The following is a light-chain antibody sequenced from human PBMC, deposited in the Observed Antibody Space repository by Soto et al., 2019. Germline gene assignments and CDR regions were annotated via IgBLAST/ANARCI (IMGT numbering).Light chain of an antibody. CDR1: QSVSSSY. V-gene: IGKV3-20*01. CDR2: GAS. Sequence: EIVLTQSPGTLSLSPGERATLSCRASQSVSSSYLAWYQQKPGQAPRLLIYGASSRATGIPDRFSGSGSGTDFTLTIRRLEPEDFAVYYCQQYGSSRTWTFGQGTKGEIK. CDR3: QQYGSSRTWT. J-gene: IGKJ1*01.